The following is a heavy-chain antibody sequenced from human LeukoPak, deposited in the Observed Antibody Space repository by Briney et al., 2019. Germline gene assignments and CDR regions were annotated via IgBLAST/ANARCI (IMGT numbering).Heavy chain of an antibody. CDR2: IKSKTDGGKT. Sequence: GGSLRLSCVASGFTFSSYAMSWVRQAPGKGLEWVGRIKSKTDGGKTDYATPVKGRFTISRDDSKNTLYLQMNSLKTEDTAVYYCTTDQGGSYWENHWGQGTLVTVSS. CDR1: GFTFSSYA. J-gene: IGHJ4*02. V-gene: IGHV3-15*01. D-gene: IGHD1-26*01. CDR3: TTDQGGSYWENH.